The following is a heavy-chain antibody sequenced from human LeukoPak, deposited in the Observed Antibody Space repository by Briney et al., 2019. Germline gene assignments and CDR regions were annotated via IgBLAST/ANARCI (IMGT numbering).Heavy chain of an antibody. CDR2: IKYDGSGK. CDR1: GFRLSSYW. V-gene: IGHV3-7*01. D-gene: IGHD1-26*01. CDR3: ARDLFSGSYQEDF. Sequence: PGESLRLSCTASGFRLSSYWMSWVRQAPGKGLEWVANIKYDGSGKYYVDSLKGRFTISRDDATNSLYLEMNSLRAEDTAVYYCARDLFSGSYQEDFWGQGTLVTVSS. J-gene: IGHJ4*02.